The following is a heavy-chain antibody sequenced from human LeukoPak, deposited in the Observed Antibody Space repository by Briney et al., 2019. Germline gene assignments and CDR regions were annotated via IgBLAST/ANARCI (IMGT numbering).Heavy chain of an antibody. CDR3: AKDPTDFDSSGQTYFDY. CDR1: GFTFSSCA. J-gene: IGHJ4*02. Sequence: GGSLRLSCAASGFTFSSCAMSWVRQAPGKGLEWVSAISPSGGRTFYADSVKGRFTISRDNSKNTLYLQMNSLKAEDTAIYYCAKDPTDFDSSGQTYFDYWGQGTLVTVSS. D-gene: IGHD3-22*01. V-gene: IGHV3-23*01. CDR2: ISPSGGRT.